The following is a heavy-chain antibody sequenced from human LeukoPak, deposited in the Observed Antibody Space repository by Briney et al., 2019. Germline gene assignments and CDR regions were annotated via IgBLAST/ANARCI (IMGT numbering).Heavy chain of an antibody. CDR1: GFTFSSYA. D-gene: IGHD4-17*01. CDR2: ISGSGGST. Sequence: GGSLRLSCAASGFTFSSYAMSWVRQAPGKGLEWVSAISGSGGSTYYADSVKGRFTISRDNSKNTLYLQMNSLRAEDTAVYYCAKDRDGDYGDPSGAFDIWGQGTKVTVSS. J-gene: IGHJ3*02. CDR3: AKDRDGDYGDPSGAFDI. V-gene: IGHV3-23*01.